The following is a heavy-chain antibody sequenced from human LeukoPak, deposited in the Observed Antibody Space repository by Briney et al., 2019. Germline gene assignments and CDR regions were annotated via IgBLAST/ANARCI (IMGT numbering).Heavy chain of an antibody. Sequence: PGGSLRLSCAASGFTFSSYDMHWVRQATGKGLEWVSAIGTAGDTYYPGSVKGRFTISRENAKNSLYLQMNSLRAGDTAVYYCARANYDILTGSNWLDPWGQGTLVTVSS. CDR3: ARANYDILTGSNWLDP. CDR1: GFTFSSYD. CDR2: IGTAGDT. J-gene: IGHJ5*02. V-gene: IGHV3-13*01. D-gene: IGHD3-9*01.